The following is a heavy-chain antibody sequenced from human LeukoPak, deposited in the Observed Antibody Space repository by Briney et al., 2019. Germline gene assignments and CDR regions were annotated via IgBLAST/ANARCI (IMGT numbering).Heavy chain of an antibody. V-gene: IGHV4-61*02. CDR1: GYSISSGSYY. Sequence: SETLSLTCTVSGYSISSGSYYWSWIRQPAGKGLEWIGRIYTSGSTNYNPSLKSRVTISVDTSKNQFSLKLSSVTAADTAVYYCAGGGRWPYNYYFDYWGQGTLVTVSS. CDR3: AGGGRWPYNYYFDY. D-gene: IGHD3-16*01. CDR2: IYTSGST. J-gene: IGHJ4*02.